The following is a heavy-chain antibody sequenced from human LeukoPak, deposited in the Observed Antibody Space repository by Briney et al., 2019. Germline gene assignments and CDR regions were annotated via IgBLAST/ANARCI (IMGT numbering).Heavy chain of an antibody. D-gene: IGHD3-3*01. V-gene: IGHV4-4*02. Sequence: PSETLSLTCDVSGGSITSTNWWTWVRQPPGKGLEWIGEVHLDGGTNYNPSLKIRLIMSVDLPENHISLKLTSVTAADTAVYYCAREGGFYRPLDYSGQETLVTVSS. CDR2: VHLDGGT. J-gene: IGHJ4*02. CDR3: AREGGFYRPLDY. CDR1: GGSITSTNW.